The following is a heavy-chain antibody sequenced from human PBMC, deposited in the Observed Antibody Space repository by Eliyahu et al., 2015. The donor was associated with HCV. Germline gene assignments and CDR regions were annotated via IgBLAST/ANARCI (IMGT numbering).Heavy chain of an antibody. CDR1: GFTXSSXX. Sequence: EGQLVESGGGLVQPGGSLRLSCVAXGFTXSSXXLSWVRQAPGEGLEWVSYISSSSSTIYYADSVKGRFTISRDNAKNSLYLQMISLRAEDTAVYYCARDPIMYYDFWSGLYGMDVWGQGTTVTVSS. J-gene: IGHJ6*02. CDR3: ARDPIMYYDFWSGLYGMDV. CDR2: ISSSSSTI. V-gene: IGHV3-48*01. D-gene: IGHD3-3*01.